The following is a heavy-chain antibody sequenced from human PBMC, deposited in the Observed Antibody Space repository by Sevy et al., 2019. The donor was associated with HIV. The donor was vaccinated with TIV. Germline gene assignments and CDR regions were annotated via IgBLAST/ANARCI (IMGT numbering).Heavy chain of an antibody. J-gene: IGHJ5*02. CDR1: GYTLTKLS. CDR3: ATVGLRYYSGSSSYQGDWFDP. CDR2: FDPQDDEI. V-gene: IGHV1-24*01. Sequence: ASVKVSCKASGYTLTKLSIHWVRQAPGKGLEWLGDFDPQDDEISYAQRFQGRLTMTEDTSTETAYMELSSLTSEDTGVYYCATVGLRYYSGSSSYQGDWFDPWGQGTLVTVSS. D-gene: IGHD2-15*01.